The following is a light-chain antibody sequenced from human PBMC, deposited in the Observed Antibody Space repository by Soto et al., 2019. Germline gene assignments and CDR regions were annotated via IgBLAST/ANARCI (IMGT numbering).Light chain of an antibody. J-gene: IGKJ1*01. CDR2: GAS. CDR3: QQYGSFPWT. V-gene: IGKV3-20*01. CDR1: QSVTSNY. Sequence: IVLTQSPGSLSLSPGERATLSCRASQSVTSNYFAWYQQKPGQAPRLLIYGASSRATGIADRFSGSGSGTDFTLTISRLEPEDFAVYYCQQYGSFPWTVGQGTKVDIK.